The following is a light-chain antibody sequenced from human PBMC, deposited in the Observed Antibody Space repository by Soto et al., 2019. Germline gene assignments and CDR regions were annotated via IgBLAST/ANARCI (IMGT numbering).Light chain of an antibody. CDR3: SSYTSSSIL. Sequence: QSALTQPASVSGPPGQSITISCTGTSSDVGGYNYVSWYQQHPGKAPKLMIYEVSNRPSGVSNRFSGSKSGNTASLTISGLQAEDEADYYCSSYTSSSILFGGGTKLTVL. V-gene: IGLV2-14*01. CDR2: EVS. CDR1: SSDVGGYNY. J-gene: IGLJ2*01.